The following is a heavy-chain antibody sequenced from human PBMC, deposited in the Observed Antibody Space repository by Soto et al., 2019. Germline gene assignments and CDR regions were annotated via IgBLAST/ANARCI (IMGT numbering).Heavy chain of an antibody. CDR1: GYSFTSYW. CDR2: IDPSDSYT. CDR3: ARLYCSGGSCHGQDAFDI. J-gene: IGHJ3*02. V-gene: IGHV5-10-1*04. Sequence: PGESLKISCKGSGYSFTSYWISWVRQMPGKGLEWMGRIDPSDSYTNYSPSFQGQVTISADKSISTAYLQWSSLKASDTAMYYCARLYCSGGSCHGQDAFDIWGQGTMVTVSS. D-gene: IGHD2-15*01.